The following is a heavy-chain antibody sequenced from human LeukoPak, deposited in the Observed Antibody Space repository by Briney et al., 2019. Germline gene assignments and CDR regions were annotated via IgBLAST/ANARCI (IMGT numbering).Heavy chain of an antibody. V-gene: IGHV3-23*01. CDR1: GFTLGSYT. CDR2: ISGSGGST. D-gene: IGHD4-17*01. Sequence: PGGSLRLSCAASGFTLGSYTMNWVRQAPGKGLEWVSAISGSGGSTYYADSVKGRFTISRDNSENTLYLQMNSLRAEDTAVYYCAKVAWSGDLLLPVAFDIWGQGTMVTVSS. J-gene: IGHJ3*02. CDR3: AKVAWSGDLLLPVAFDI.